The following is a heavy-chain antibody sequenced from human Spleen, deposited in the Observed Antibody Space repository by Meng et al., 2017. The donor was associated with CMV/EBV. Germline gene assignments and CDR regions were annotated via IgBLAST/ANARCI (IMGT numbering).Heavy chain of an antibody. J-gene: IGHJ6*02. CDR1: GYTFTSYD. Sequence: ASVKVSCKASGYTFTSYDINWVRQATGQGLEWMGWMNPNSGNTGYAQKFQGRVTKTRNTSISTDYMELSSLRSEDSAGYYCATSSYSNYVLGYGMDVWGQGTTVTVSS. D-gene: IGHD4-11*01. CDR2: MNPNSGNT. V-gene: IGHV1-8*01. CDR3: ATSSYSNYVLGYGMDV.